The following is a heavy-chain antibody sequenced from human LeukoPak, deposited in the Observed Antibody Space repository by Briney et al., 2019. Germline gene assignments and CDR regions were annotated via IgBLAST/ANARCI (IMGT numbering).Heavy chain of an antibody. CDR3: ARGFSITMVRGVDY. V-gene: IGHV3-30*04. CDR1: GFTFSSYA. J-gene: IGHJ4*02. Sequence: PGGSLRLSCAASGFTFSSYAMHWARQAPGKGLEWVAVISYDGSNKYYADSVKGRFTISRDNSKNTLYLQMNSLRAEDTAVYYCARGFSITMVRGVDYWGQGTLVTVSS. CDR2: ISYDGSNK. D-gene: IGHD3-10*01.